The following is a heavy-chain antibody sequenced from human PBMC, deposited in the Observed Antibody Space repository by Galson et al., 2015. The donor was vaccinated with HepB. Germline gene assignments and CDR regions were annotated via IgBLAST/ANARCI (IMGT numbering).Heavy chain of an antibody. CDR1: ALTFGSYW. CDR3: ARYDV. Sequence: SLRLSCAAAALTFGSYWMSGVGQAPGTGLEWVGHIDEDGSEKYDVDSAKGRFTISRDNAKKSLYLQMNSLRAEDTAVYYCARYDVWGQGTTVTVSS. J-gene: IGHJ6*02. CDR2: IDEDGSEK. V-gene: IGHV3-7*01.